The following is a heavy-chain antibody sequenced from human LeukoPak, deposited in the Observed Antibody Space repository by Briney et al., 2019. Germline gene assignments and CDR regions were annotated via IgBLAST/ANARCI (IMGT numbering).Heavy chain of an antibody. Sequence: PGGSLRLSCAASGFTFSSYEMNWVRQAPGKGLEWVAFIRYDGSIKYYADSVKGRFTISRDNSRNTLYLQMNYLRAEDTAVYYCAKDIGAVAGTHYFDYWGQGTLVTVSS. V-gene: IGHV3-30*02. D-gene: IGHD6-19*01. CDR1: GFTFSSYE. J-gene: IGHJ4*02. CDR3: AKDIGAVAGTHYFDY. CDR2: IRYDGSIK.